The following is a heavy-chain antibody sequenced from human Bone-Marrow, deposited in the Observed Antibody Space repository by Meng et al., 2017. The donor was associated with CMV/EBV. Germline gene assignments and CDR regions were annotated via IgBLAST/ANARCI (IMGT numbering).Heavy chain of an antibody. D-gene: IGHD2-2*01. CDR1: GFTFSSYD. CDR3: ARGDLAYCSSTSCHYGMDV. CDR2: ICTAGDT. J-gene: IGHJ6*02. V-gene: IGHV3-13*01. Sequence: GESLKISCAASGFTFSSYDMHWVRQATGKGLEWVSAICTAGDTYYPGSVKGRFTISRENAKNSLYLQMNSLRAGDTAVYYCARGDLAYCSSTSCHYGMDVWGQGTTVTVSS.